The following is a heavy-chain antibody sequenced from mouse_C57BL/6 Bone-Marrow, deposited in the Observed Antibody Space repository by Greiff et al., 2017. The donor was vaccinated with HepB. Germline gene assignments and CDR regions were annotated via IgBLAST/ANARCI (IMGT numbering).Heavy chain of an antibody. CDR1: GYTFTSYD. Sequence: QVTLKESGPELVKPGASVKLSCKASGYTFTSYDINWVKQRPGQGLEWIGWIYPRDGSTKYNEKFKGKATLTVDTSSSTAYMELHSLTSEDSAVYFCARDFITTVVAREDYWGQGTSVTVSS. CDR2: IYPRDGST. J-gene: IGHJ4*01. D-gene: IGHD1-1*01. CDR3: ARDFITTVVAREDY. V-gene: IGHV1-85*01.